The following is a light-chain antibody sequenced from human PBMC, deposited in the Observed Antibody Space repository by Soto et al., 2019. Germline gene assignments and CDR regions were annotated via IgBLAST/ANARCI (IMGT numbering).Light chain of an antibody. J-gene: IGKJ1*01. V-gene: IGKV3-20*01. CDR2: GVS. CDR3: QQYDNSLWT. CDR1: QSVSRHY. Sequence: EIVLTQSPGTLSLSPGERATLSCRASQSVSRHYLAWYQQKPGQAPRLLIYGVSSRATGIPDRFSGGGSGTDFTLTISRLEPEDFAVYYCQQYDNSLWTFGQGTKVEIK.